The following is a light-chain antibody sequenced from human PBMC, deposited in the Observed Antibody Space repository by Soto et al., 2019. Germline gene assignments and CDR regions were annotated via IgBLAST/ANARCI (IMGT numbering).Light chain of an antibody. V-gene: IGKV1-12*01. CDR3: QQANSCPIP. CDR1: QGINRW. Sequence: DIQMTQSPSFMSASVGDRVTVTCRASQGINRWLAWYQQKPGKAPQLLIYTTSTLASGVPSRFSGSGSGTDCTLTICLLQPEDCATYYCQQANSCPIPFGQGTLLEIK. J-gene: IGKJ5*01. CDR2: TTS.